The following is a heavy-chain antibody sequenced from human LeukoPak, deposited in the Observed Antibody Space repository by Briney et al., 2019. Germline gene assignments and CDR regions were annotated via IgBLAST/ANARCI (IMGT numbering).Heavy chain of an antibody. Sequence: PSETLSLTCTVSGYSISSGYYWGWIRQPPGKGLEWIGSIYHSGSTYYNPSLKSRVTISVDTSKNQFSLKLSSVTAADTAVYYCARGWPYSSSRFDPWGQGTLVTVSS. D-gene: IGHD6-6*01. CDR2: IYHSGST. J-gene: IGHJ5*02. CDR3: ARGWPYSSSRFDP. V-gene: IGHV4-38-2*02. CDR1: GYSISSGYY.